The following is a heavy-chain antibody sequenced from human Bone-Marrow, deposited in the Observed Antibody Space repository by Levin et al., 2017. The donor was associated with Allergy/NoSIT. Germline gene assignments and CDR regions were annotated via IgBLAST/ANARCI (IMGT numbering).Heavy chain of an antibody. CDR2: ISSSGSTI. Sequence: GESLKISCAASGFTFSDYYMSWIRQAPGKGLEWVSYISSSGSTIYYADSVKGRFTISRDNAKNSLYLQMNSLRAEDTAVYYCARDEGYCSGGSCYILFDYWGQGTLVTVSS. D-gene: IGHD2-15*01. CDR3: ARDEGYCSGGSCYILFDY. J-gene: IGHJ4*02. CDR1: GFTFSDYY. V-gene: IGHV3-11*01.